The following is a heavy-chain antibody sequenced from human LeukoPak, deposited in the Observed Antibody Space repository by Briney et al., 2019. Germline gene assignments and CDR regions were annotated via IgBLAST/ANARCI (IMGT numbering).Heavy chain of an antibody. D-gene: IGHD6-13*01. V-gene: IGHV3-30*04. Sequence: PGGSLRLSCAASGFTFSSYAMHWVRQAPGKGLEWVAVISYDGSNKYYADSVKGRFTISRDNSKNTLYLQMNSLRAEDTAVYYCASNELAYSSSWYPLINYYYYYYMDVWGKGTTVTVSS. CDR1: GFTFSSYA. J-gene: IGHJ6*03. CDR3: ASNELAYSSSWYPLINYYYYYYMDV. CDR2: ISYDGSNK.